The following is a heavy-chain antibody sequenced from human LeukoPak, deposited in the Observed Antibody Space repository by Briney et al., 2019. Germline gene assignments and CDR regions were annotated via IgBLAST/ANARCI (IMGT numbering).Heavy chain of an antibody. V-gene: IGHV4-39*07. D-gene: IGHD4-17*01. CDR3: ASGTTGTPFKDY. CDR2: IYYSGIT. Sequence: SETPPLTCTVSGGSINSSSHYWGWIRQPPGKGLEWIGTIYYSGITFYNPSLKSRVTISLDMSKKQFSLKLSSVTAADTAVYYCASGTTGTPFKDYWGQGTLVTVSS. J-gene: IGHJ4*02. CDR1: GGSINSSSHY.